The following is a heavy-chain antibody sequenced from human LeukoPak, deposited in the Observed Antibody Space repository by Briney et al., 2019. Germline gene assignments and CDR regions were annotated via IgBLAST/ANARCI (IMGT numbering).Heavy chain of an antibody. Sequence: GGSLRLSCAASGFIFSSYSMNWVRQAPGRGLEWVSSISSSSTYIYYADSVKGRFTISRDNAKNSLYLQMNSLRAEDTAVYYCARASGSYQTFDYWGQGTLVTVSS. CDR2: ISSSSTYI. CDR1: GFIFSSYS. V-gene: IGHV3-21*01. J-gene: IGHJ4*02. CDR3: ARASGSYQTFDY. D-gene: IGHD1-26*01.